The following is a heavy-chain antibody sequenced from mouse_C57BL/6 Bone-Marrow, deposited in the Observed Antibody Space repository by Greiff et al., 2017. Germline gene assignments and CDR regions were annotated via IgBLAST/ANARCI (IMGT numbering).Heavy chain of an antibody. J-gene: IGHJ1*03. CDR3: ARPNLYYGSSYWYFDV. V-gene: IGHV5-12*01. D-gene: IGHD1-1*01. CDR1: GFTFSDYY. CDR2: ISNGGGST. Sequence: EVMLVESGGGLVQPGGSLKLSCAASGFTFSDYYMYWVRQTPEKRLEWVAYISNGGGSTYYPDTVKGRFTISRDNAKNTLYLQMSRLKSEDTAMYYCARPNLYYGSSYWYFDVWGTGTTVTVSS.